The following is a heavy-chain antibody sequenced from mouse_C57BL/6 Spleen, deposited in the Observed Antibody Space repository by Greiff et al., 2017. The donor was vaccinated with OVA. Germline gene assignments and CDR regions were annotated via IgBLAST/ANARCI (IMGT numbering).Heavy chain of an antibody. CDR1: GIDFSRYW. Sequence: EVKLMESGGGLVQPGGSLKLSCAASGIDFSRYWMSWVRRAPGKGLEWIGEINPDSSTINYAPSLKDKFIISRDNAKNTLYLQMSKVRSEDTALYYCARGGYYYGSSYSAMDYWGQGTSVTVSS. CDR3: ARGGYYYGSSYSAMDY. CDR2: INPDSSTI. J-gene: IGHJ4*01. D-gene: IGHD1-1*01. V-gene: IGHV4-1*01.